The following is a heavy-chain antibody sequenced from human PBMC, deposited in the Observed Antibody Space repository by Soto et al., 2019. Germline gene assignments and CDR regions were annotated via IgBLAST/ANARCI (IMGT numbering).Heavy chain of an antibody. V-gene: IGHV3-33*01. CDR3: ARARGRVYHYDSGGYQAPDY. J-gene: IGHJ4*02. CDR1: GFTFSSHG. D-gene: IGHD3-22*01. CDR2: RWYDGSNK. Sequence: GGSLRLSCAASGFTFSSHGMHWVRQAPGKGLEWVAVRWYDGSNKYSPDSVKCRFTITRDKSKNKLYLQMHTVRAEDTAVYYCARARGRVYHYDSGGYQAPDYWGQGTLVTVSS.